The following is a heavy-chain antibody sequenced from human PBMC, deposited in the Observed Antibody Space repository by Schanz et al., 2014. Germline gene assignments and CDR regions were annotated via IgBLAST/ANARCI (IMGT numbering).Heavy chain of an antibody. Sequence: EVQLVESGGGLVQPGGSLRLSCAASGFTFSSHWMHWVRQDPGKGLVWVIVISGSGGSTYYADSVRGRFTISRDNSKTTVYLQMNSLRAEDTAVYYCAKDAENTAMITDYFDYWGQGTLVTVSS. CDR3: AKDAENTAMITDYFDY. CDR1: GFTFSSHW. V-gene: IGHV3-23*04. CDR2: ISGSGGST. D-gene: IGHD5-18*01. J-gene: IGHJ4*02.